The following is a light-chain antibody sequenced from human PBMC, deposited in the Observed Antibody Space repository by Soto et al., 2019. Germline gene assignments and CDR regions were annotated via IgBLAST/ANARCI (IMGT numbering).Light chain of an antibody. CDR3: QHYGTSPPSVT. V-gene: IGKV3-20*01. CDR2: GAS. CDR1: QSISSDY. J-gene: IGKJ3*01. Sequence: EVVLTQSPDTLSLSPGERATLSCRASQSISSDYLVWYQQKPGQAPRLLIYGASSRATGIPDRFSGSGSGTDFTLTINRLKPKDFAVYYCQHYGTSPPSVTFGPGTKVHIK.